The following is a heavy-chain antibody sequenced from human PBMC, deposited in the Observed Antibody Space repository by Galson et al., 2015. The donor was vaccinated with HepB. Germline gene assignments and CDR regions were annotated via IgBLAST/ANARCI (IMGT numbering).Heavy chain of an antibody. CDR3: ASDLATRLAAFDI. D-gene: IGHD2-15*01. Sequence: SVKVSCKASGYTFTGYYMHWVRQAPGQGLEWIGWINPNSGGTNYAQKFQGGVTMTRDTSISTAYMELSRLRSDDTAVYYCASDLATRLAAFDIWGQGTMVTVSS. CDR2: INPNSGGT. J-gene: IGHJ3*02. CDR1: GYTFTGYY. V-gene: IGHV1-2*02.